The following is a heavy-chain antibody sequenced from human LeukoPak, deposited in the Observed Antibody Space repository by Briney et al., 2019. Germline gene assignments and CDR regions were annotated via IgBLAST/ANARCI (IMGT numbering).Heavy chain of an antibody. CDR2: ISWNSGSI. CDR3: AKDIGLNYDSSGYYNY. D-gene: IGHD3-22*01. V-gene: IGHV3-9*01. J-gene: IGHJ4*02. Sequence: GGSLRLSCAASGFTFDDYAMHWVRQAPGKGLEWVSGISWNSGSIGYADSVKGRFTISRDNAKNSLYLQMNSLRAEDTALYYCAKDIGLNYDSSGYYNYWGQGTLVTVSS. CDR1: GFTFDDYA.